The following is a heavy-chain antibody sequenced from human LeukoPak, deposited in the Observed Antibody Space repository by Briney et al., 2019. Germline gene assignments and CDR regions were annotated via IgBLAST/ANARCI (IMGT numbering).Heavy chain of an antibody. V-gene: IGHV1-2*02. J-gene: IGHJ6*03. CDR2: INPNSGGT. CDR1: GYSFTGYY. CDR3: ARDRGRISDYYGSGRSLHYYMDV. D-gene: IGHD3-10*01. Sequence: ASVKVSCKTSGYSFTGYYLHWVRQAPGQGLEWMGWINPNSGGTNYAQKFQGRVTMTRDTSISTAYMDLSRLTSDDTAVYYCARDRGRISDYYGSGRSLHYYMDVWGKGTTVTVSS.